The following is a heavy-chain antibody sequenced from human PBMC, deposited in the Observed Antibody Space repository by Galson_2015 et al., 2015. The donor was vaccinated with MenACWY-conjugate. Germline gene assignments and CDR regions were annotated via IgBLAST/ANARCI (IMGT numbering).Heavy chain of an antibody. CDR2: IYYSGST. J-gene: IGHJ6*02. Sequence: ETLSLTCTVSGGSISSYYWSWIRQPPGKGLEWIGYIYYSGSTNYNPSLKSRVTISVDTSKNQFSLKLSSVTAADTAVYYCARHPPGGRGMDVWGQGTTVTVSS. CDR3: ARHPPGGRGMDV. CDR1: GGSISSYY. D-gene: IGHD1-26*01. V-gene: IGHV4-59*08.